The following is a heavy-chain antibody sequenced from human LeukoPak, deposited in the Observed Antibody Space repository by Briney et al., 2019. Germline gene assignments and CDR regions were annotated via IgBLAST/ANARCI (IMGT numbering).Heavy chain of an antibody. D-gene: IGHD3-10*01. CDR1: GFTFSSYG. Sequence: GGSLRLSCAASGFTFSSYGMHWVRQAPGKGLEWVAVIWYDGSNKYYADSVKGRFTISRDNSKNTLYLQMNSLRAEDTAVYYCAKGAITMVRGVNDAFDIWGQGTMVTVSS. CDR3: AKGAITMVRGVNDAFDI. V-gene: IGHV3-33*06. J-gene: IGHJ3*02. CDR2: IWYDGSNK.